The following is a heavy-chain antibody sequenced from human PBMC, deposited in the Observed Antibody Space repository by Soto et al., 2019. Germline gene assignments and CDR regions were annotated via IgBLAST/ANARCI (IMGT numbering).Heavy chain of an antibody. D-gene: IGHD3-10*01. Sequence: SQTRSVTYAMSWDSVSSNIVTCSWIRQSPARGLEWLGRTYYRSRWYNDYAPSVKSRITINPDTSKNHFLLQLSSVAPEDTAVYYCARERGFLPEAFDIWGRGTLVTVSS. CDR1: WDSVSSNIVT. CDR3: ARERGFLPEAFDI. J-gene: IGHJ3*02. CDR2: TYYRSRWYN. V-gene: IGHV6-1*01.